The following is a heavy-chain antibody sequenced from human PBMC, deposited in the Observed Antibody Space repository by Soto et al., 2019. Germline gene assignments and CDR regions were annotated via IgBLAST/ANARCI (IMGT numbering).Heavy chain of an antibody. V-gene: IGHV1-69*12. CDR1: GGTFSSYV. CDR2: ITPIFGTT. CDR3: ASLPRVMLPTLEGGLDV. J-gene: IGHJ6*04. D-gene: IGHD3-10*02. Sequence: VQLVQSGAEVKKAGSSVKVSCKSSGGTFSSYVISWVRQAPGRGLEWMGGITPIFGTTNYAQKFEGRVTMTADESTTTAYLELNSLISEDTAVYYCASLPRVMLPTLEGGLDVWGEGTTVTVFS.